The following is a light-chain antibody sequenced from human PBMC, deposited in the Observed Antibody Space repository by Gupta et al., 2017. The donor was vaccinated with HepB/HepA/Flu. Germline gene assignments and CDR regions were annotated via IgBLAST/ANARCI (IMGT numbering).Light chain of an antibody. V-gene: IGLV3-19*01. CDR2: GEN. CDR1: SLRSYY. J-gene: IGLJ3*02. CDR3: NDRDSSGNHRL. Sequence: SSELTQDPAVSVALGQTVRITCQGDSLRSYYASWYRQKPGQAPVRVGYGENKRPSGIPDRFSGYNSGITASLKITGAQAEDEADDDCNDRDSSGNHRLCGGGTKMT.